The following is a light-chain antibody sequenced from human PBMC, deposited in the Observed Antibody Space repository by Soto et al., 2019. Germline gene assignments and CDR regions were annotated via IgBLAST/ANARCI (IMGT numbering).Light chain of an antibody. CDR2: DVS. Sequence: QSVLTQPRSVSGSPGQSVTISFTGTSSDVGGYNYVSWYQQHPGKAPKLMIYDVSKRPSGVPDRFSGSKSGNTASLTISGLQAEDEADYYCCSYAGSYRRIFGTGTKVTVL. V-gene: IGLV2-11*01. CDR1: SSDVGGYNY. J-gene: IGLJ1*01. CDR3: CSYAGSYRRI.